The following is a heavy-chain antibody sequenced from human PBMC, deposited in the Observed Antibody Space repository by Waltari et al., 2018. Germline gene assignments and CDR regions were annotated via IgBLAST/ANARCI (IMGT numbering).Heavy chain of an antibody. Sequence: QVQLVQSGAEVKKPGASVKVSCKASGYTFTGYYMHWVRQAPGQGLEWMGRINPNSGGTNYAQKFQGRVTMTRDTSISTAYMELSRLRSDDTAVYYCARDWTVYYDSSGYVAWGQGTLVTVSS. CDR1: GYTFTGYY. D-gene: IGHD3-22*01. CDR3: ARDWTVYYDSSGYVA. V-gene: IGHV1-2*06. J-gene: IGHJ5*02. CDR2: INPNSGGT.